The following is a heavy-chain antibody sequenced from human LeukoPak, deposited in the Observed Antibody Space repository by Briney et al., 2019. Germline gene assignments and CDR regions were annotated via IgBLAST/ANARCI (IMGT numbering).Heavy chain of an antibody. J-gene: IGHJ6*03. CDR2: IYTSGST. CDR1: GGSISSYY. CDR3: ARGDKVVGADYYYYMDV. V-gene: IGHV4-4*07. Sequence: SETLSLTCTVSGGSISSYYWSWIRQPAGKGLEWIGRIYTSGSTNYNPSLKSRVTMSVDTSKNQFSLKLSSVTAADTAVYYCARGDKVVGADYYYYMDVWGKGTTVTISS. D-gene: IGHD2-15*01.